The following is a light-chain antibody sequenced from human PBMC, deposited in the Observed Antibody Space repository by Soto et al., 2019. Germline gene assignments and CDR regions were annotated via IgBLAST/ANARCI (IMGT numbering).Light chain of an antibody. V-gene: IGLV2-14*01. CDR2: AVS. CDR3: SSYTRSSTLV. CDR1: SNDVGGYNF. Sequence: QSALTQPASVSGSPGQSITISCTGSSNDVGGYNFVSWYQQHPGKAPKLMIYAVSNRPSGVSNRFSGSKSGNTASLTISGLHTEDEADYYCSSYTRSSTLVFGGGTKLTVL. J-gene: IGLJ2*01.